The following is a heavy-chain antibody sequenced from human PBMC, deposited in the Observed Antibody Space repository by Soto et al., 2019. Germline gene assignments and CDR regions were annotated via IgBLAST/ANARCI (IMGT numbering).Heavy chain of an antibody. CDR2: INAGNGNT. D-gene: IGHD3-10*01. CDR1: GYTFTSYA. J-gene: IGHJ4*02. V-gene: IGHV1-3*01. CDR3: ATTGSYVTHFDY. Sequence: RASVKVSCKASGYTFTSYAMHWVRQAPGQRLEWMGWINAGNGNTKYSQKFQGRVTITRDTSASTAYMELSSLRSEDTAVYYCATTGSYVTHFDYWGQGTLVTVSS.